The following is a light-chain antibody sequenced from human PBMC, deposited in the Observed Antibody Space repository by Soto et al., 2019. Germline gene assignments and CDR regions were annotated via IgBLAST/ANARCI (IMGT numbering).Light chain of an antibody. CDR2: QAS. J-gene: IGKJ1*01. V-gene: IGKV3-15*01. CDR3: QQNNQWPWT. Sequence: EIVLTQSPATVSVSPGERSTLSCRASESVGSSESGSTNLAWYQQKPGQAPRLLFYQASTRATGVPARFRGSGFGTDFTLTISSLQTEDFAVYYCQQNNQWPWTFGQGTKVDIK. CDR1: ESVGSSESGSTN.